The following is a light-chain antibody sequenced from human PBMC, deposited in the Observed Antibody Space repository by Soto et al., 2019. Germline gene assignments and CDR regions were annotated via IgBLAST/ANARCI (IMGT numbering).Light chain of an antibody. J-gene: IGKJ1*01. Sequence: EIVLTQSPGTLTLSPGERATLSCRASQSVRSNYLAWYQQGPGQAPRLLIFAASSRATGIPDRFSGSGSGTDFTLTISRLAPEDFAVYYCHQYSTSPWTFGQGTKVDIK. CDR3: HQYSTSPWT. CDR2: AAS. CDR1: QSVRSNY. V-gene: IGKV3-20*01.